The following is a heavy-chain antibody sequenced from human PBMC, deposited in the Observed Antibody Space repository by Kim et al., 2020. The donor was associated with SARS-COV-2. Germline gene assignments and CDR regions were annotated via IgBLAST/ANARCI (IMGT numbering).Heavy chain of an antibody. D-gene: IGHD2-21*02. V-gene: IGHV4-34*01. J-gene: IGHJ4*02. CDR3: ARGLGGNSLDY. Sequence: TNDNPSLKSRVTISVDTSKNQFSLKLSSVTAADTAVYYCARGLGGNSLDYWGQGTLVTVSS. CDR2: T.